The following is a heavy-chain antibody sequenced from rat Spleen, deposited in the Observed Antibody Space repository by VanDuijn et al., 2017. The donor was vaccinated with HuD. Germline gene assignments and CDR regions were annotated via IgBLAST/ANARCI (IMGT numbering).Heavy chain of an antibody. Sequence: EVQLVESGGGLVQPGRSLKLSCAASGFTFSDYYMAWVRQAPKKGLEWIASINTGGGNTYYRDSVKGRFTISRDNAKSSLYLQMDSLRSEDTATYYCARQGLRVYPFDYWGQGVMVTVSS. CDR2: INTGGGNT. CDR1: GFTFSDYY. CDR3: ARQGLRVYPFDY. V-gene: IGHV5-25*01. D-gene: IGHD1-9*01. J-gene: IGHJ2*01.